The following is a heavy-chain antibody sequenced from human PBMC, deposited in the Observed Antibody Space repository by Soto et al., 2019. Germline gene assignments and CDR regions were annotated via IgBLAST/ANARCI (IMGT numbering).Heavy chain of an antibody. CDR3: AKDTTTVTTFLFDY. Sequence: QVQLVESGGGVVQPGRSLRLSCAASGFTFSSYGMHWVRQAPGKGLEWVAVISYDGSNKYYADSVKGRFTISRDNSKNPLYLQMNSLRAEDTAVYYCAKDTTTVTTFLFDYWGQGTLVTVSS. J-gene: IGHJ4*02. CDR2: ISYDGSNK. CDR1: GFTFSSYG. V-gene: IGHV3-30*18. D-gene: IGHD4-17*01.